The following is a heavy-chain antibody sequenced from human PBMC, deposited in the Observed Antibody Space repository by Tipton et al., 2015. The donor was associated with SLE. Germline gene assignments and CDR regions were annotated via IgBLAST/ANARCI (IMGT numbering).Heavy chain of an antibody. CDR1: CASISRHY. CDR2: IHDGESA. Sequence: TLSLTCTVSCASISRHYWNWIRQTPGKGLEFIGYIHDGESANYNPSLKGRATISLDTSKNQISLKLTSMTAADTAMYYCTKGSVRADDYWGQGILVTVSS. J-gene: IGHJ4*02. V-gene: IGHV4-59*11. CDR3: TKGSVRADDY.